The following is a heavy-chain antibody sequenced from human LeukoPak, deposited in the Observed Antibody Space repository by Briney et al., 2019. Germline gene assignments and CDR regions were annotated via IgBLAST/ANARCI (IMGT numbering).Heavy chain of an antibody. CDR2: INTDGSST. J-gene: IGHJ4*02. V-gene: IGHV3-74*01. CDR1: GFTFSSYW. CDR3: ARINAYDILTGYPDY. D-gene: IGHD3-9*01. Sequence: GGSLRLSCAASGFTFSSYWMHWVRQAPGKGLVWVSRINTDGSSTSYADSVKGRFTISRDNAKNTLYLQMNSLRAEDTAVYYCARINAYDILTGYPDYWGQGTLVTVSS.